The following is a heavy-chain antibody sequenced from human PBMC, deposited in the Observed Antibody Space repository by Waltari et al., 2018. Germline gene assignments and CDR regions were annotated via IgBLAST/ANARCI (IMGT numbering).Heavy chain of an antibody. D-gene: IGHD2-8*01. CDR1: TFTFSNYA. CDR3: AKDPNGDYIGAFDT. J-gene: IGHJ3*02. CDR2: ISGGGGCT. Sequence: EVQVLESGGLLVQPGGSLRLSCAASTFTFSNYAMTWVRQAPGNGLEYISSISGGGGCTVYANSVKGRFTISRDNSKSTLYLQMNSLRGEDTATYYCAKDPNGDYIGAFDTWGQGTMVTVSP. V-gene: IGHV3-23*01.